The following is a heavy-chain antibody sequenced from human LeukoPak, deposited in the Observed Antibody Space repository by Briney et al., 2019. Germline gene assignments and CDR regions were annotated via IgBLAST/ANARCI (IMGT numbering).Heavy chain of an antibody. Sequence: PSETLSLTCTVSGGSISSHYWSWIRQPPGKGLEWIGYNYYSGSTNYNPSLKSRVTISVDTSKNQFSPKLSSVTAADTAVYYCAREIRRYDFWSGYYTHFDYWGQGTLVTVSS. V-gene: IGHV4-59*11. CDR3: AREIRRYDFWSGYYTHFDY. CDR1: GGSISSHY. J-gene: IGHJ4*02. CDR2: NYYSGST. D-gene: IGHD3-3*01.